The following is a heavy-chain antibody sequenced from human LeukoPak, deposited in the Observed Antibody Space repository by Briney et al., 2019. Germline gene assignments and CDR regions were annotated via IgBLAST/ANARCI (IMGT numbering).Heavy chain of an antibody. Sequence: PSETLSLTCTVSGGSISSGGYSWSWIRQHPGKGLEWIGYIYYSGSTYYNPSLKSRVTISVDTSKNQFSLKLSSVTAADTAVYYCARSDGYYFDYWGQGTLVTVSS. D-gene: IGHD2-21*02. CDR1: GGSISSGGYS. J-gene: IGHJ4*02. CDR3: ARSDGYYFDY. CDR2: IYYSGST. V-gene: IGHV4-31*03.